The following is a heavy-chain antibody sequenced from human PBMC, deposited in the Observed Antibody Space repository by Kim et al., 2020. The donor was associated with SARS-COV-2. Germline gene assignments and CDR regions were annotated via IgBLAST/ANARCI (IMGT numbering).Heavy chain of an antibody. CDR3: VKAGGMDV. J-gene: IGHJ6*02. Sequence: GGSLRLSCVASGFTLSNYIMNWVRQAPGKGLEWVSSISSGSSNIKYADSVKGRFTISRDNAKNPLYLQMNSLREEDTAVFYCVKAGGMDVWGQGTTVTVSS. CDR1: GFTLSNYI. CDR2: ISSGSSNI. V-gene: IGHV3-48*02.